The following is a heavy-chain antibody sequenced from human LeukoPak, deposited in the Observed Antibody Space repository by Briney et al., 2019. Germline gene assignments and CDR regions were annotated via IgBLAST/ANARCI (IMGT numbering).Heavy chain of an antibody. CDR3: AKTGRITMIVVVIPADYYFDY. D-gene: IGHD3-22*01. CDR1: GFTFSSYA. V-gene: IGHV3-64*04. Sequence: PGGSLRLSCSASGFTFSSYAMHWVRQAPGKGLEYVSAISSNGGSTYYADSVKGRFTISRDNSKNTLYLQMNSLRAEDTAVYYCAKTGRITMIVVVIPADYYFDYWGQGTLVTVSS. J-gene: IGHJ4*02. CDR2: ISSNGGST.